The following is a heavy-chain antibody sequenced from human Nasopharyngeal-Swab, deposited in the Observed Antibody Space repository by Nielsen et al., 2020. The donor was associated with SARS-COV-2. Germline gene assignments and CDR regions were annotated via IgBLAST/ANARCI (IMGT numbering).Heavy chain of an antibody. CDR1: GYTFTDYY. CDR3: ARWRIDPTMSTGLDY. D-gene: IGHD3-10*02. J-gene: IGHJ4*02. Sequence: ASVKVSCKASGYTFTDYYIHWIRQAPGQGLEWMGWINPVSGDTSYEQKFQGRVTLTRDTSISTAFMELSRLRSDDTALYYCARWRIDPTMSTGLDYWGQGTLVTVSS. CDR2: INPVSGDT. V-gene: IGHV1-2*02.